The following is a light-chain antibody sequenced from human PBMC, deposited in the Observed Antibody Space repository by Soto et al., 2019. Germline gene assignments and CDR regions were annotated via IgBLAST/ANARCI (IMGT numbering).Light chain of an antibody. CDR3: QQYYGTPRT. CDR1: QSVLYSSNNKNY. CDR2: WAS. V-gene: IGKV4-1*01. Sequence: DIVMTQSPDSLAVSLGERATINCRSSQSVLYSSNNKNYLAWYQQKPGQPPKLLIYWASTRESGVPDRFTGSGSGTDFTLTISSLQAEDVAVYYGQQYYGTPRTFGQGTKVEIK. J-gene: IGKJ1*01.